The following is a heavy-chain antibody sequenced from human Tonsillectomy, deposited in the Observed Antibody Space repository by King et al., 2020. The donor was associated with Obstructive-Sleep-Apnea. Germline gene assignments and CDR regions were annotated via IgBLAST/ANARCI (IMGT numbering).Heavy chain of an antibody. D-gene: IGHD6-6*01. CDR2: IRYDGSNE. V-gene: IGHV3-30*02. Sequence: VQLVESGGGVVQPGGSLRLSCAASGFTFSSSGMYWVRQAPGKGLEWVTFIRYDGSNEYYADSVKGRFSVSRDNSKNALFLQMNNLSAEDTAVYYCAKDNSNWSFDYWGQGILVTVSS. CDR3: AKDNSNWSFDY. CDR1: GFTFSSSG. J-gene: IGHJ4*02.